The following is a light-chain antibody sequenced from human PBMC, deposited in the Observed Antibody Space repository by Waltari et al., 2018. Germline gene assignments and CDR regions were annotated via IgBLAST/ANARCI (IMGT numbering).Light chain of an antibody. CDR3: QQYHDYSA. Sequence: DTQMTQSPSTLSASVGDRVTIPCRASQCILTWLAWYQQKPGKAPRLLIYKAFILESGVPGRFSGSASGTEFNLTISSLQPDDSATYYCQQYHDYSAFGQGTKLEIK. CDR2: KAF. CDR1: QCILTW. J-gene: IGKJ2*01. V-gene: IGKV1-5*03.